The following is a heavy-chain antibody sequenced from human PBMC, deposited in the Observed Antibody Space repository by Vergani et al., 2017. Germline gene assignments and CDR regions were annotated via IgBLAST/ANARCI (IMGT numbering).Heavy chain of an antibody. D-gene: IGHD3-22*01. J-gene: IGHJ6*03. CDR2: ISSSGSTI. V-gene: IGHV3-11*01. CDR3: ARAGRGYYDSSGYYNYYYMDV. Sequence: VQVVESGGGLVQPGGSLRLSCAASGFIFSDHYMDWVRQAPGKGLEWVSYISSSGSTIYYADSVKGRFTISRDNAKNSLYLQMNSLRAEDTAVYYCARAGRGYYDSSGYYNYYYMDVWGKGTTVTVSS. CDR1: GFIFSDHY.